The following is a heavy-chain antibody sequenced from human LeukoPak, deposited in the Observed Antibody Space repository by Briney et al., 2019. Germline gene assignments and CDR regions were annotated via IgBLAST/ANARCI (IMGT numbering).Heavy chain of an antibody. CDR3: ARADYGDYGYFDY. J-gene: IGHJ4*02. V-gene: IGHV3-7*01. Sequence: DSVKGRFTISRDNAKNSLSLQMNSLRAEDTAVYYCARADYGDYGYFDYWGQGTLVTVSS. D-gene: IGHD4-17*01.